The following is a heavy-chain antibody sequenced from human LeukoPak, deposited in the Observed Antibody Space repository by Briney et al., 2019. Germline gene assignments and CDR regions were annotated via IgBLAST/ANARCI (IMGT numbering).Heavy chain of an antibody. J-gene: IGHJ4*02. Sequence: VGSLRLSCSASGFTFDIYAMSWVRQAPGKGLEWVASIGGGDAHYAESVKGRFTVSRDNSQSMVYLQLSSLGVEDTAVYYCARDAISMNSIWDHFAYWGQGTLVTVSS. CDR1: GFTFDIYA. V-gene: IGHV3-23*01. CDR2: IGGGDA. CDR3: ARDAISMNSIWDHFAY. D-gene: IGHD3-16*01.